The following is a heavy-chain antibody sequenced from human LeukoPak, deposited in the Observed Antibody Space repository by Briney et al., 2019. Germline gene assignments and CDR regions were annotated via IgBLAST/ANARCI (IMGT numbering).Heavy chain of an antibody. Sequence: GGSLRLSCAASGFTFSNYGMAWVRQAPGKGLEWVSAISGSGVTTHNAGSVKGRFSISRDNSKSTLYLQMNSLRAEDTALYYCAKRVVVGATSPYSDFQDWGQGTLVTVSS. V-gene: IGHV3-23*01. CDR2: ISGSGVTT. J-gene: IGHJ1*01. D-gene: IGHD1-26*01. CDR3: AKRVVVGATSPYSDFQD. CDR1: GFTFSNYG.